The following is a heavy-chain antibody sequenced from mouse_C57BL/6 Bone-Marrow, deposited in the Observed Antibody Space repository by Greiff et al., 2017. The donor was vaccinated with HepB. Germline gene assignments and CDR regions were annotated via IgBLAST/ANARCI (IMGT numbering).Heavy chain of an antibody. CDR2: INPGSGGT. CDR3: AREERFYCGSSYSAWFAY. CDR1: GYAFTNYL. V-gene: IGHV1-54*01. Sequence: VKLMEPGAELVRPGSSVKVSCKASGYAFTNYLIEWVKQRPGQGLEWIGVINPGSGGTNYNEKFKGKATLTADKSSSTAYMQLSSLTSEDSAVYFCAREERFYCGSSYSAWFAYWGQGTLVTVSA. J-gene: IGHJ3*01. D-gene: IGHD1-1*01.